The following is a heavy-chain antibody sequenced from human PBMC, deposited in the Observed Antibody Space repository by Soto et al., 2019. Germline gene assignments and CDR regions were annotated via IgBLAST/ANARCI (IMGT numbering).Heavy chain of an antibody. J-gene: IGHJ3*02. V-gene: IGHV4-59*06. CDR2: IYYSGST. Sequence: SDTLSLTFTVSCGSISSYYWIWILPHPVKGLEWIGYIYYSGSTYYNPSLKSRVTISVDTSKNQFSLKLSSVTAADTAVYYCARPSISRYGSGYAFDIWGQGTMVTVSS. CDR3: ARPSISRYGSGYAFDI. D-gene: IGHD3-10*01. CDR1: CGSISSYY.